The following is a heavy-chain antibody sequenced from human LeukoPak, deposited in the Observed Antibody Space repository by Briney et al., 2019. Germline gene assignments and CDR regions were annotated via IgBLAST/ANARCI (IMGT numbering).Heavy chain of an antibody. Sequence: GGSLRLSCAASGFTFSSYSMNWVRQAPGKGLEWVSSISSSSSYIYYADSVKGRFTISRDNAKNSLYLQMNSLRAEDTAVYYCARDLAAVGTKRRYYYYGMDVWGQGTTVTVSS. J-gene: IGHJ6*02. V-gene: IGHV3-21*01. D-gene: IGHD6-13*01. CDR3: ARDLAAVGTKRRYYYYGMDV. CDR2: ISSSSSYI. CDR1: GFTFSSYS.